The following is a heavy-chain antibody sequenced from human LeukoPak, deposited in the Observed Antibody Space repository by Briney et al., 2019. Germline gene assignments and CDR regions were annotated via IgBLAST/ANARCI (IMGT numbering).Heavy chain of an antibody. CDR3: ARDRQWLVHSAFDI. D-gene: IGHD6-19*01. V-gene: IGHV3-53*01. CDR1: GFTVSSNY. J-gene: IGHJ3*02. Sequence: GGSLRLSCAASGFTVSSNYMSWVRQAPGKGLEWVSLISSGGGTYYADSVKGRFTISRDNSKSMVYLQMNSLRAEDTAVYYCARDRQWLVHSAFDIWGQGTMVTVSS. CDR2: ISSGGGT.